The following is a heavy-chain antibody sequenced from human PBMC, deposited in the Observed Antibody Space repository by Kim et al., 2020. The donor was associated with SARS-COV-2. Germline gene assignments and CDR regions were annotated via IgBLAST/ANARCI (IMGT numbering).Heavy chain of an antibody. Sequence: GGSLRLSCAASGFTLSSYGMTWVRQTPGKGLEWVSSFTRDGKTYYADSVKGRFTISRDNSQNMLYLQMHSLSAEDTAVFYCGDYYASGSHYTYWGQGTLV. CDR3: GDYYASGSHYTY. D-gene: IGHD3-10*01. J-gene: IGHJ4*02. V-gene: IGHV3-23*01. CDR2: FTRDGKT. CDR1: GFTLSSYG.